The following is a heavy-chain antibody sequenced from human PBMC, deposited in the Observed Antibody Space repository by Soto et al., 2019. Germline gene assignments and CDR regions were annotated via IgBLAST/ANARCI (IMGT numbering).Heavy chain of an antibody. J-gene: IGHJ4*02. V-gene: IGHV1-3*01. CDR1: GYTFTSYA. Sequence: QVQFVQSGAEVKKPGASVKVSCKASGYTFTSYAMHWVRQAPGQRLEWMGWINAGNGNTKYSQKFXXRXXITRDTSASTAYMELSSLRSEDTAVYYCARGLNGYLHYFDYWGQGTLVTVSS. D-gene: IGHD5-18*01. CDR2: INAGNGNT. CDR3: ARGLNGYLHYFDY.